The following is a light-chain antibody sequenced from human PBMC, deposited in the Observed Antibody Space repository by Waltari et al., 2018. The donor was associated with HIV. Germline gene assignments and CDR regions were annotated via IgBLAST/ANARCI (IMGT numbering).Light chain of an antibody. Sequence: QSVLTQPPSASGTPGQRVTISCSGSSSNIGTNTVNWYQQLPGTAPKLLIYRNNQRPSGVPDRFSGSKSGTSASLAISGLRSEDEADYYCAAWDDSLLFGGGTKLTVL. CDR1: SSNIGTNT. CDR2: RNN. CDR3: AAWDDSLL. V-gene: IGLV1-44*01. J-gene: IGLJ2*01.